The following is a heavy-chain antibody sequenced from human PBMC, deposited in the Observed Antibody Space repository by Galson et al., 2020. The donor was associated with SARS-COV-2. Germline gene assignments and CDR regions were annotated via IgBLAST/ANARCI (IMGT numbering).Heavy chain of an antibody. CDR3: AREELGVYDSSGYEVY. CDR2: ISYDGSNK. D-gene: IGHD3-22*01. J-gene: IGHJ4*02. CDR1: GFTFSSYA. V-gene: IGHV3-30*04. Sequence: GGSLRLSCAASGFTFSSYAMHWVRQAPGKGLEWVAVISYDGSNKYYADSVKGRFTISRDNSKNTLYLQMNSLRAEDTAVYYCAREELGVYDSSGYEVYWGQGTLVTVSS.